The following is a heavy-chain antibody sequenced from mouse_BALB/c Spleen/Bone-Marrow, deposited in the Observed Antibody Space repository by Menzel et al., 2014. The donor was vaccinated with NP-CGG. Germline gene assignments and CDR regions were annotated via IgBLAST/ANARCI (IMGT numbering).Heavy chain of an antibody. V-gene: IGHV14-3*02. D-gene: IGHD1-2*01. J-gene: IGHJ2*01. CDR3: ARYYYGYHFDY. Sequence: EVQLQQSGAELVKPGASVKLSCTASGFNIKDTYMHWVKQRPEQGLEWIGRIDPANGNTKYDPKFQGKATITADTSSNTAYPQLSSLTSEDTAVYYCARYYYGYHFDYWGQGTTLTVSS. CDR1: GFNIKDTY. CDR2: IDPANGNT.